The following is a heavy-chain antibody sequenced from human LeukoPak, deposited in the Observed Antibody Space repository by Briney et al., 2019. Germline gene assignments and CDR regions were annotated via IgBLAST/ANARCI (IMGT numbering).Heavy chain of an antibody. J-gene: IGHJ4*02. CDR2: ISDSGGYT. Sequence: GESLGLSCAASGFTFSSSAMSWVRQAPGKGLEWVSVISDSGGYTYYADSAKGRFTISRDNSKNTLSLQMSSVRAEDTAVYYCARGGIYNSGFDYWGRGTLVTVAS. D-gene: IGHD1-1*01. CDR1: GFTFSSSA. CDR3: ARGGIYNSGFDY. V-gene: IGHV3-23*01.